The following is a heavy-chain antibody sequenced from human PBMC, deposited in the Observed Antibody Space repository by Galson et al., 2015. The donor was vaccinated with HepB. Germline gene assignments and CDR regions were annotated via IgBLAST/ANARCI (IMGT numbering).Heavy chain of an antibody. CDR3: ARLLPPASYQYYGMDV. CDR2: TSAFNGNP. CDR1: GYTFISYG. V-gene: IGHV1-18*04. Sequence: SVKVSCKASGYTFISYGMTWVRQAPGQGLEWVGWTSAFNGNPNYAQSLQGRVTMTTDISTSTVYMEVRRLRPDDTAVYYCARLLPPASYQYYGMDVWGQGTTVTVSS. J-gene: IGHJ6*02. D-gene: IGHD5-18*01.